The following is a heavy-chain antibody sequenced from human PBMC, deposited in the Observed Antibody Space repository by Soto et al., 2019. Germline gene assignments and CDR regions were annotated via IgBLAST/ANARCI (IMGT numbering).Heavy chain of an antibody. V-gene: IGHV4-39*01. D-gene: IGHD5-12*01. CDR1: GGSISSSSYY. Sequence: QLLESGPGLVKPSETLSLTCTVSGGSISSSSYYWGWIRQPPGKGLEWIGSIYYSGSTYYNPSLKSRVTISVDTSKNQFSLKLSSVTAADTAVYYCARLATPDYYYMDVWGKGTTVTVSS. J-gene: IGHJ6*03. CDR3: ARLATPDYYYMDV. CDR2: IYYSGST.